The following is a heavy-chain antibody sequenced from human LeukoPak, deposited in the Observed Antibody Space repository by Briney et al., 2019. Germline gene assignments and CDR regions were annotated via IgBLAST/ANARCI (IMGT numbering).Heavy chain of an antibody. Sequence: ASVKVSCKASRYTFTSYDINWVRQATGQGLEWMGWMNPNSGNTGYAQKFQGRVTMTRNTSISTAYMELSSLRSEDTAVYYCAAKGVGAITTGEDYWGQGTLVTVSS. D-gene: IGHD1-26*01. J-gene: IGHJ4*02. CDR2: MNPNSGNT. V-gene: IGHV1-8*01. CDR1: RYTFTSYD. CDR3: AAKGVGAITTGEDY.